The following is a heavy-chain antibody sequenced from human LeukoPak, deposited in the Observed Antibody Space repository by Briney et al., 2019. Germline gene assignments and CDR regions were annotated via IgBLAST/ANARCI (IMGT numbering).Heavy chain of an antibody. CDR2: ISSSSSYI. V-gene: IGHV3-21*01. CDR3: ARVGPEDYGGNSDY. Sequence: GGSLRLSCAASGFTFSSYSMNWVRQAPGKGLEWVSSISSSSSYIYYADSVKGRFTISRDNAKNSLYLQMNSLRAEDTAVYYCARVGPEDYGGNSDYWGQGTLVTVSS. CDR1: GFTFSSYS. J-gene: IGHJ4*02. D-gene: IGHD4-23*01.